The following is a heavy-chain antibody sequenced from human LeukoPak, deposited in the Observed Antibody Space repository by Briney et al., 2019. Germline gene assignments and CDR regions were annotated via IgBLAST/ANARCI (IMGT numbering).Heavy chain of an antibody. J-gene: IGHJ3*02. CDR1: GYTFTGYY. Sequence: ASVKVSCKASGYTFTGYYIHWVRQAPGQGLEWMGWINPNSGGTNYAQKFQGRVTMTRDTSISTAYMELSRLRSDDTAVYYCAREGVLRFLEWYPRGAFDIWGQGTMVTVSS. D-gene: IGHD3-3*01. V-gene: IGHV1-2*02. CDR2: INPNSGGT. CDR3: AREGVLRFLEWYPRGAFDI.